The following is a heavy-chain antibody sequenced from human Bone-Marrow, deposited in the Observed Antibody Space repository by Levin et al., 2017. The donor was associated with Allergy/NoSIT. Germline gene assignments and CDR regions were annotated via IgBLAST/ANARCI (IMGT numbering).Heavy chain of an antibody. CDR3: AREYYMDV. CDR1: GYSISSDYY. V-gene: IGHV4-38-2*02. Sequence: SQTLSLTCAVSGYSISSDYYWGWIRQPPGKGLEWIGNINESGKTKYNPSLKSRVTISVDTSKNQFSLQLNSVTAADTTVYFCAREYYMDVWGKGTTVTVSS. CDR2: INESGKT. J-gene: IGHJ6*03.